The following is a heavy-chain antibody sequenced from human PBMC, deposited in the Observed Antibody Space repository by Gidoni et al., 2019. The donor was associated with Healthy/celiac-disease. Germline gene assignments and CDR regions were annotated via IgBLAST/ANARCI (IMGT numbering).Heavy chain of an antibody. CDR3: ARGWNYYGSGSYYKKKYFDL. D-gene: IGHD3-10*01. V-gene: IGHV4-59*01. J-gene: IGHJ2*01. Sequence: QVQLQESGPGLVKPSETLSLTCTVSGGSISSYYWSWIRQPPGKGLEWIGYIYYSGSTNYNPSLKSRVTISVDTSKNQFSLKLSSVTAADTAVYYCARGWNYYGSGSYYKKKYFDLWGRGTLVTVSS. CDR1: GGSISSYY. CDR2: IYYSGST.